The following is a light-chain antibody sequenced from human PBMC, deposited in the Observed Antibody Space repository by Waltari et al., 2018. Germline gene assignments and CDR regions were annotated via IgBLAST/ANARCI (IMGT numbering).Light chain of an antibody. CDR2: AAS. Sequence: SCSASQSVSSYLAWYQQRPGQAPRLLIYAASSRATGIPDKFSGSGSGTDFTLTISRVEPEDFAMYYCQQYGSSPRTFGQGTKLEI. V-gene: IGKV3-20*01. J-gene: IGKJ2*01. CDR3: QQYGSSPRT. CDR1: QSVSSY.